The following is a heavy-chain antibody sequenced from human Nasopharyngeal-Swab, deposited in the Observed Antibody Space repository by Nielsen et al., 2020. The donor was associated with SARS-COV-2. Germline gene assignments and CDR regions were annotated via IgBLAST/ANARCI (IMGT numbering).Heavy chain of an antibody. V-gene: IGHV3-21*04. J-gene: IGHJ6*02. CDR2: ISSSSSDI. D-gene: IGHD2-21*01. Sequence: GGSLRLSCTASGFTFSSYTMNWVRQAPGKGLEWVSSISSSSSDIYYADSVKGRFTISRDNSKNTLYMQTNSLRVEDTAVYYCAKAPYLRGLDVWGQGTTVTVSS. CDR1: GFTFSSYT. CDR3: AKAPYLRGLDV.